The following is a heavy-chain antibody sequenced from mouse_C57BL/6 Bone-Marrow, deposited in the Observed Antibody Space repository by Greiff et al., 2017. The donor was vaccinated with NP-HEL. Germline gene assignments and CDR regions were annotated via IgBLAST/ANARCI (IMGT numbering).Heavy chain of an antibody. J-gene: IGHJ2*01. Sequence: EVKLVESGGGLVKPGGSLKLSCAASGFTFSSYAMSWVRQTPEKRLEWVATISDGGSYTYYPDNVKGRFTISRDNTTNNLYLQMSHLKTEDTTMYYCARELGRDFDYWGQGTTLTVSS. V-gene: IGHV5-4*03. D-gene: IGHD4-1*01. CDR2: ISDGGSYT. CDR1: GFTFSSYA. CDR3: ARELGRDFDY.